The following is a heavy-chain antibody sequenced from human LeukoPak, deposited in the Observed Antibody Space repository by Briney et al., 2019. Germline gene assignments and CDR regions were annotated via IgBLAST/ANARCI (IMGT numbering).Heavy chain of an antibody. V-gene: IGHV4-59*08. J-gene: IGHJ3*02. CDR1: GGSISSYY. D-gene: IGHD3-9*01. CDR3: ARLRDYDILTGYYSDAFDI. Sequence: PSETLSLTCTVSGGSISSYYWSWIRQPPGKGLEWIGYIYYSGSTNYNPSLKSRVTISVDTSKNQFSLKLSSVTAADTAVYYCARLRDYDILTGYYSDAFDIWGQGTMVTVSS. CDR2: IYYSGST.